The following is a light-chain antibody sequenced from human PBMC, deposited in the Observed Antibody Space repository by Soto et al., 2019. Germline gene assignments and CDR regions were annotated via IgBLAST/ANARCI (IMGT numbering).Light chain of an antibody. V-gene: IGKV4-1*01. J-gene: IGKJ2*01. CDR3: QQYYSSPVT. CDR1: QSVLYSSNNKNY. CDR2: WAS. Sequence: DIVMNQSPDSLAVSLGERATINCKSSQSVLYSSNNKNYLAWYQQKPGQPPKLLIYWASTRESGVPDRISGSGSGTDFTLTISSLQAEDVAVYYCQQYYSSPVTFGQGTKLEIK.